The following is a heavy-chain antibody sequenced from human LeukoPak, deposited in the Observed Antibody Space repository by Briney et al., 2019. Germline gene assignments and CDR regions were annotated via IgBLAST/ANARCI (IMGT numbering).Heavy chain of an antibody. J-gene: IGHJ4*02. D-gene: IGHD3-9*01. CDR3: AREGGILTGFSLRFDQ. Sequence: XLXCAASXFTXSDXXMHWVXQXPXXGXXXXXXXWYDGSSEFYADSVKGRFSVSRDNSKNTLYLQMDSLRAEDTAIYYCAREGGILTGFSLRFDQWGQGTLVTVSS. CDR1: XFTXSDXX. V-gene: IGHV3-33*01. CDR2: XWYDGSSE.